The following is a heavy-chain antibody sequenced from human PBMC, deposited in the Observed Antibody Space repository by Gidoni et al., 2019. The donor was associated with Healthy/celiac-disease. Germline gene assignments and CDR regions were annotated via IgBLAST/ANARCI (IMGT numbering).Heavy chain of an antibody. J-gene: IGHJ6*01. D-gene: IGHD3-10*01. CDR1: GFTLSSYA. CDR2: IIVSDVSK. V-gene: IGHV3-23*01. CDR3: AKDFRSKRLSYYYCMDF. Sequence: EVRLLESGGGLEQPGGSQRLSCAADGFTLSSYAMSWIRQAPGKGLECFSAIIVSDVSKYYADSLQGRYTISGDNSTNTLYLQMNSLRAEDTAVYCCAKDFRSKRLSYYYCMDFWGHGTTVTVSS.